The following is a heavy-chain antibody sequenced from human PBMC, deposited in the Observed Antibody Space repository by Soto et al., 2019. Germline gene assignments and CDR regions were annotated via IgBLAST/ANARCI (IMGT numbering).Heavy chain of an antibody. D-gene: IGHD3-16*01. J-gene: IGHJ3*02. Sequence: QVQLQESGPGLVKPSQTLSLTCTVSGDSISSGSYYWSWIRQHPGKGLEWIGYIYYNGNTYYNPSPRNRVTIPVDKSRIHFSLKLSSVTAVDTAFYYCAGVKTPFGGYAFDIWGQGTMVTVSS. CDR1: GDSISSGSYY. CDR2: IYYNGNT. CDR3: AGVKTPFGGYAFDI. V-gene: IGHV4-31*03.